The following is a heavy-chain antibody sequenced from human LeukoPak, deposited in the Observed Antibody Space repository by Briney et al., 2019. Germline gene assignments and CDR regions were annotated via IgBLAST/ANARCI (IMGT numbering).Heavy chain of an antibody. D-gene: IGHD5-12*01. V-gene: IGHV3-30*04. CDR3: AKGYSGYEPHNWYGSSVEYYYYMDV. CDR2: ISYDGSNK. Sequence: TGGSLRLSCAASGFTFSSYAMHWVRQAPGKGLEWVAVISYDGSNKYYADSVEGRFTISRDNSKNTLYLQMNSLRAEDTAVYYCAKGYSGYEPHNWYGSSVEYYYYMDVWGKGTTVTVSS. CDR1: GFTFSSYA. J-gene: IGHJ6*03.